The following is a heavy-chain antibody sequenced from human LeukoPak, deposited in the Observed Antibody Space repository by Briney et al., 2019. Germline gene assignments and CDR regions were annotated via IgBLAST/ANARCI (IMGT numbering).Heavy chain of an antibody. V-gene: IGHV4-4*07. CDR3: ARDAPYYYGSGSYPAYYYYYYMDV. CDR2: TSSSGNT. J-gene: IGHJ6*03. Sequence: SETLSLTCSVSGDSISYFYWSWIRQAAGKGLEWIGRTSSSGNTDYNPSLKSRVTMSVDTSKNQFSLKLSSVTAADAAVYYCARDAPYYYGSGSYPAYYYYYYMDVWGKGTTVTISS. CDR1: GDSISYFY. D-gene: IGHD3-10*01.